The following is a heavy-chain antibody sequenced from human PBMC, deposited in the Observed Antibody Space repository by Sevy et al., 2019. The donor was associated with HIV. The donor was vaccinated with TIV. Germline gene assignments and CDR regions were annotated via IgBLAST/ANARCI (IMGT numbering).Heavy chain of an antibody. CDR2: ISYDGSNK. V-gene: IGHV3-30*03. Sequence: GGSLRLSCAASGFTFSSYGMHWVRQAPGKGLEWVAVISYDGSNKYYADSVKGRFTISRDNSKNTLYLQMNSLRAEDTTVYYCAREAYDSSGYQDFDYWGQGTLVTVSS. CDR3: AREAYDSSGYQDFDY. D-gene: IGHD3-22*01. J-gene: IGHJ4*02. CDR1: GFTFSSYG.